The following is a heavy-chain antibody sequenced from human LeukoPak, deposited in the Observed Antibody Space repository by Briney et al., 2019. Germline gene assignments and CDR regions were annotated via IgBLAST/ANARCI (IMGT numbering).Heavy chain of an antibody. V-gene: IGHV4-31*03. CDR3: ARVRDDFFFDF. CDR2: IYYIVST. Sequence: SETLSLTCSVSGGSISRSGYYWSWTREHPGKGLEWIGYIYYIVSTYYNPSLESRVTISVATSTDQFSLMVASVTAADTAVYYCARVRDDFFFDFWGQGTLVTVSS. D-gene: IGHD3-3*01. CDR1: GGSISRSGYY. J-gene: IGHJ4*02.